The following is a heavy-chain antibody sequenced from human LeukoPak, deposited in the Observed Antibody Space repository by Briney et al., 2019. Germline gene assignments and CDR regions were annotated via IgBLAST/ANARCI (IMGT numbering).Heavy chain of an antibody. V-gene: IGHV4-59*04. CDR2: IYHSGST. J-gene: IGHJ4*02. Sequence: SETLSLTCTVSGGSSSSYYCSWIRQPPGKGLEWIGSIYHSGSTYYNPSLKSRVTISVDTSKNQFSLKLISVTAADTAVYYCARQTGSGLFILPGGQGTLVTVSS. D-gene: IGHD3/OR15-3a*01. CDR3: ARQTGSGLFILP. CDR1: GGSSSSYY.